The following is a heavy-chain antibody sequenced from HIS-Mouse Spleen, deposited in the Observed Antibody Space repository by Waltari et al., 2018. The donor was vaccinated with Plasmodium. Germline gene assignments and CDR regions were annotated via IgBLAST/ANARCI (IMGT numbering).Heavy chain of an antibody. CDR3: ARVLGYKAAAGTFVEYFQH. CDR2: TNPKRGGT. Sequence: QVQLVQSGAEVKKPGASVKVSCKASGYTFTGYYMHWVRQAPGQGLEWMRWTNPKRGGTNYEQKFQGRVTMTRETSISTAYMELSRLRSDDTAVYYCARVLGYKAAAGTFVEYFQHWGQGTLVTVSS. D-gene: IGHD6-13*01. V-gene: IGHV1-2*02. J-gene: IGHJ1*01. CDR1: GYTFTGYY.